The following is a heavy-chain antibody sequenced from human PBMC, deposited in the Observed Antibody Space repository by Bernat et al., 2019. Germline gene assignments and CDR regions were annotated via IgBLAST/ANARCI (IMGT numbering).Heavy chain of an antibody. CDR3: ANGVDTSLVRPSYFHY. D-gene: IGHD5-18*01. V-gene: IGHV3-66*01. CDR1: GITVSSNC. J-gene: IGHJ4*02. CDR2: FYSNGET. Sequence: EVQLVESGGGLVQPGGSLRLSCAASGITVSSNCMSWVRPAPGRGLEWVSAFYSNGETHYADSVKGRVTISRDNPKNTLYLQMNSLRAGDTAVYYCANGVDTSLVRPSYFHYWGQGTLVTVSS.